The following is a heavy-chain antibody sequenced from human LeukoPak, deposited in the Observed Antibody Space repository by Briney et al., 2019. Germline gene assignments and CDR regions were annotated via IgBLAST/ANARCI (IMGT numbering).Heavy chain of an antibody. J-gene: IGHJ4*02. V-gene: IGHV3-69-1*02. CDR3: ARESGSSGYYYFDY. CDR2: ITSSNYI. CDR1: GFTFSSFY. Sequence: KSGGSLRLSCAASGFTFSSFYMNWVRQAPGKGLEWVSSITSSNYIFYADSLKGRFTISRDNAKNSLYLQMNSLRAEDTAVYYCARESGSSGYYYFDYWGQGTLVTVSS. D-gene: IGHD3-22*01.